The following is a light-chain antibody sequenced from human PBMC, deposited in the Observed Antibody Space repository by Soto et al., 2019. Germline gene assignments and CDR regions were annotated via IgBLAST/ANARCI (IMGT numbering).Light chain of an antibody. CDR1: SSDVGSYNL. V-gene: IGLV2-23*02. Sequence: QSALTQPASVSGSPGQSITFSCTGTSSDVGSYNLVSWYQQHPGKAPKLMIYEVSKRPSGVSNRFSGSKSGNTASLTTSGLQAEDEADYYCCSYAGSSTYVFGTGTKLTVL. CDR2: EVS. J-gene: IGLJ1*01. CDR3: CSYAGSSTYV.